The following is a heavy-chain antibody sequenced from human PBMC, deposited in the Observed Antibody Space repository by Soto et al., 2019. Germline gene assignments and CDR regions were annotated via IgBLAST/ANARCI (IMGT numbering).Heavy chain of an antibody. V-gene: IGHV1-69*01. CDR2: LIPIFGTA. CDR1: GGTFSSYS. CDR3: ARDGGRHSVGIDY. D-gene: IGHD1-26*01. Sequence: QVQLVQSGAEVKKPGSSVKVSCKASGGTFSSYSINWVRQAPGQGLEWMGELIPIFGTANYAQKFQGRVTITADESTSKAYMERSSLRAEDTAVYYCARDGGRHSVGIDYWGQGPLVTVSS. J-gene: IGHJ4*02.